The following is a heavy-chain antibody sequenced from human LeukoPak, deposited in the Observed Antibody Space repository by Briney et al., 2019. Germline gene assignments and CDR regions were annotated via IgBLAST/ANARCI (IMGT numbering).Heavy chain of an antibody. D-gene: IGHD3-22*01. Sequence: ASVKVSCKASGYTFTSYGISWVRQAPGQGLEWMGWISAYNGNTNYAQKLQGRVTMTTDTSTSTAYMELRSLRSDDTAVYHCACDSSGYRIAAFDYWGQGTLVTVSS. V-gene: IGHV1-18*01. CDR3: ACDSSGYRIAAFDY. J-gene: IGHJ4*02. CDR1: GYTFTSYG. CDR2: ISAYNGNT.